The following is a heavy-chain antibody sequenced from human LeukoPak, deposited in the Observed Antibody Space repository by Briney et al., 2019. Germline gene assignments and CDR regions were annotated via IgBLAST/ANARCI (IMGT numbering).Heavy chain of an antibody. CDR1: GGSFSGYY. CDR3: ARDQGYSYGYFGLTIDY. D-gene: IGHD5-18*01. CDR2: INHSGST. V-gene: IGHV4-34*01. J-gene: IGHJ4*02. Sequence: SETLSLTCAVYGGSFSGYYWSWIRQPPGKGLEWIGEINHSGSTNYNPSLKSRVTISVDTSKNQFSLKLSSVTAADTAVYYCARDQGYSYGYFGLTIDYWGQGTLVTVSS.